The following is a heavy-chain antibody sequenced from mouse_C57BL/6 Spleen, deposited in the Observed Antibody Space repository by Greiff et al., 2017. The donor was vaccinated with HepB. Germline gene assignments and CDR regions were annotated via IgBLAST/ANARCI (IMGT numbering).Heavy chain of an antibody. D-gene: IGHD4-1*01. CDR3: ARELGLAYYFDY. CDR2: ISYDGSN. Sequence: EVHLVESGPGLVKPSQSLSLTCSVTGYSITSGYYWNWIRQFPGNKLEWMGYISYDGSNNYNPSLKNRISITRDTSKNQFFLKLNSVTTEDTATYYCARELGLAYYFDYWGQGTTLTVSS. J-gene: IGHJ2*01. CDR1: GYSITSGYY. V-gene: IGHV3-6*01.